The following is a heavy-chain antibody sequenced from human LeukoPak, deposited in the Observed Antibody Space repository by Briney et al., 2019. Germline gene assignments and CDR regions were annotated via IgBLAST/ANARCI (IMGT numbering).Heavy chain of an antibody. Sequence: GGSLRLSCAASGFTFSSYGMHWVRQAPGKGLEWVAVISYDGSNKYYADSVKGRFTISRDNSKNTLYLQMNSLRAEDTAVYYCAKEMISGYEQGDFDYWGQGTLVTVSS. V-gene: IGHV3-30*18. CDR3: AKEMISGYEQGDFDY. CDR1: GFTFSSYG. D-gene: IGHD5-12*01. CDR2: ISYDGSNK. J-gene: IGHJ4*02.